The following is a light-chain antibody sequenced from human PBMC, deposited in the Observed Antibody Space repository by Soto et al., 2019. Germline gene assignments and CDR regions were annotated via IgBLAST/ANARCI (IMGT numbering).Light chain of an antibody. CDR3: QQYGSSHRT. CDR2: GAS. Sequence: EIVLTQSPGTLSLSPGEGATLSCRASQSVSSTYFAWYQQKPGQAPRLLIYGASIRATGIPDRFSGGGSGTAFTITISRLEPEDFAVYYCQQYGSSHRTFGQGTKVEIK. V-gene: IGKV3-20*01. CDR1: QSVSSTY. J-gene: IGKJ1*01.